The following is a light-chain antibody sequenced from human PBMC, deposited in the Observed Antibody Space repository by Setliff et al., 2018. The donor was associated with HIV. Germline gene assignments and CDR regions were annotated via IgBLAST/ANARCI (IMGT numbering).Light chain of an antibody. J-gene: IGLJ1*01. CDR3: QVWDSSSDHPGYV. V-gene: IGLV3-21*04. CDR1: NIGSKN. CDR2: YDS. Sequence: SYELTQPPSVSVAPGKTARITCGGNNIGSKNVHWYRQKPGQAPVLVIYYDSDRPSGIPERFSGSNSGNTAALTISWVEAGDEADYYCQVWDSSSDHPGYVFGTGTKVTVL.